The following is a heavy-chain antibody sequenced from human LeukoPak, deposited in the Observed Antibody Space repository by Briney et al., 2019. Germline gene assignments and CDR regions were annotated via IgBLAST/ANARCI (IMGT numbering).Heavy chain of an antibody. D-gene: IGHD6-19*01. CDR1: GFTCDDYG. CDR3: AKGTKTVAGSLDY. Sequence: GGSLRLSCAASGFTCDDYGMHCVRQAPGQGLEWVSCISWDSGSIGYAESVKGRFTISRDNAKDSLYLQMNSLRAEDTALYYCAKGTKTVAGSLDYWGQGPLVTVSS. J-gene: IGHJ4*02. CDR2: ISWDSGSI. V-gene: IGHV3-9*01.